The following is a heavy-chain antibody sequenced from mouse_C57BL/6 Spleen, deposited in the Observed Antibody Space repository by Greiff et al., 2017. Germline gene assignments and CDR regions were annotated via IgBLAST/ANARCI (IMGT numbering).Heavy chain of an antibody. Sequence: QVQLQQSGAELVKPGASVKISCKASGYTFTDYYINWVKQRPGQGLEWIGKSGPGSGSTYYNEKFKGKATLTADKSSSTAYMQLSSLTSEDSAVYFCARYHYSGYDYAMDYWGQGTSVTVSS. J-gene: IGHJ4*01. V-gene: IGHV1-77*01. CDR2: SGPGSGST. CDR1: GYTFTDYY. CDR3: ARYHYSGYDYAMDY. D-gene: IGHD2-12*01.